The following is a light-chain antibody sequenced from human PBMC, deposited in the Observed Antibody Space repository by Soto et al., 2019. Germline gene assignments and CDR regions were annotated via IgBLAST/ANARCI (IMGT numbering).Light chain of an antibody. V-gene: IGKV1-6*01. CDR2: IAS. J-gene: IGKJ1*01. CDR1: QGSRHD. CDR3: LQDYDYPRT. Sequence: AIQMTQSPSSLSASVGDRVTITCRASQGSRHDLGWYQQKPGMAPRLLIYIASTLQSGVPSRFSGSGSGTDFTLTISSLQPEDSATYYCLQDYDYPRTFGQGTKVEIK.